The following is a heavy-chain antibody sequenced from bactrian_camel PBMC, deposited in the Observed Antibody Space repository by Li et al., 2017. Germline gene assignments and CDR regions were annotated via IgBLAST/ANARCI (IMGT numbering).Heavy chain of an antibody. CDR3: AAGPLYGGSCRWERFSHSDFHDH. V-gene: IGHV3S54*01. J-gene: IGHJ4*01. Sequence: QLVESGGGSVQTGGSLTLSCVASGNTYSATYTGWFRQSPGKQREGVAILYFRGSSVYGDTTYYPDSVKGRYTISQDTTNGTVYLTMNNLQPEDSAKYYCAAGPLYGGSCRWERFSHSDFHDHWGQGTQVTFS. D-gene: IGHD6*01. CDR1: GNTYSATY. CDR2: LYFRGSSVYGDTT.